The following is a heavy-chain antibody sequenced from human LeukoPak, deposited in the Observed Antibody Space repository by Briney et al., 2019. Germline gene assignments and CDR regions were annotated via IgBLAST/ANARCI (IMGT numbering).Heavy chain of an antibody. D-gene: IGHD3-10*01. J-gene: IGHJ4*02. Sequence: GGSLRLSCAASGFTFSNYAMTWVRQAPGKGLELVSGISGSGGSTYYADSVKGRFTISRDNSKNTLYLQMNSLRAEDTAVYYCAKSPLVWFAKYYFDYWGQGTLVTVSS. V-gene: IGHV3-23*01. CDR3: AKSPLVWFAKYYFDY. CDR1: GFTFSNYA. CDR2: ISGSGGST.